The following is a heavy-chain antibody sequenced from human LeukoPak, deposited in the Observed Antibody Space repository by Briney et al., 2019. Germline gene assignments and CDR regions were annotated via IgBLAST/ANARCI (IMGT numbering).Heavy chain of an antibody. CDR1: GGSFSGYY. Sequence: PSETLSLTCAVYGGSFSGYYCSWIRQPPGKGLEWIGEINHSGSTNYNPSLKSRVTISVDTSKNQFSLKLSSVTAADTAVYYCARGPRTYYYGSGSYYISRYFDYWGQGTLVTVSS. D-gene: IGHD3-10*01. CDR2: INHSGST. J-gene: IGHJ4*02. V-gene: IGHV4-34*01. CDR3: ARGPRTYYYGSGSYYISRYFDY.